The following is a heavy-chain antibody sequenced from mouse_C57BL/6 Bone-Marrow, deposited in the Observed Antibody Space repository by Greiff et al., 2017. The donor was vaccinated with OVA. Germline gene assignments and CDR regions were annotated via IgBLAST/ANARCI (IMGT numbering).Heavy chain of an antibody. V-gene: IGHV5-6*01. CDR2: ISSGGSYT. D-gene: IGHD1-1*01. J-gene: IGHJ3*01. Sequence: EVKLVESGGDLVKPGGSLKLSCAASGFTFSSSGMSWVRQTPDKRLEWVATISSGGSYTYYPDSVKGRFTISSDHAKNTLYRQRSSLKSEDTAMYDCARQGYYYGSSPWFAYWGQGTLVTVSA. CDR3: ARQGYYYGSSPWFAY. CDR1: GFTFSSSG.